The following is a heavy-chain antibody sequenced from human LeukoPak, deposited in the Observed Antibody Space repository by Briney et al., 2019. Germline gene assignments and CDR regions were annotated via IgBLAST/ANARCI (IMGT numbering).Heavy chain of an antibody. CDR1: GGCISGYF. J-gene: IGHJ4*02. Sequence: SETLSPTWTVSGGCISGYFWSWLRQPPGKGLEWIGYIYSSESASYNPSLKSRVTISVDTSKNQFSLRLSSVTAADTAVYYCARVPTMTTYYLDYWGQGTLVTVSS. CDR3: ARVPTMTTYYLDY. CDR2: IYSSESA. D-gene: IGHD4-17*01. V-gene: IGHV4-59*01.